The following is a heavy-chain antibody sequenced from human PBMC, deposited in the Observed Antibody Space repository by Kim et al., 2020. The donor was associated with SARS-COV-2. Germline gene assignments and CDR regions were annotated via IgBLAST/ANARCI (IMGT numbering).Heavy chain of an antibody. Sequence: GGSLRLSCAASGFTFSSYGMHWVRQAPGKGLEWVAVIWYDGSNKYYADSVKGRFTISRDNSKNTLYLQMNSLRAEDTAVYYCARGVAEEMATIIHFDYWGQGTLVTVSS. CDR2: IWYDGSNK. CDR3: ARGVAEEMATIIHFDY. D-gene: IGHD5-12*01. J-gene: IGHJ4*02. CDR1: GFTFSSYG. V-gene: IGHV3-33*08.